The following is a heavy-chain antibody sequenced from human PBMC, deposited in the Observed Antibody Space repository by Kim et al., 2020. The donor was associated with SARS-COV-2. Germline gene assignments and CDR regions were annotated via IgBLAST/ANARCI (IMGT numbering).Heavy chain of an antibody. V-gene: IGHV3-23*01. CDR2: IS. CDR1: GFTFSTSA. D-gene: IGHD1-20*01. CDR3: AKGGGITTRFFHY. J-gene: IGHJ4*02. Sequence: GGSLRLSCAASGFTFSTSAMSWVRQAPGKGLEWVSIISDSVKGRFTISRDNSKNTLYLQMNSLRAEDTAVYYCAKGGGITTRFFHYWGQGTPVTVSS.